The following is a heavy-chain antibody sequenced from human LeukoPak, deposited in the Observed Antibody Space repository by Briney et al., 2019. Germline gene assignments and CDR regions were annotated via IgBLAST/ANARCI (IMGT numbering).Heavy chain of an antibody. J-gene: IGHJ6*02. CDR1: GGSISSYY. V-gene: IGHV4-59*01. CDR2: SYYSGST. D-gene: IGHD3-3*01. Sequence: SETLSLTCTVSGGSISSYYWSWIRQPPGKGLEWIGYSYYSGSTNYNPSPKSRVTISVDTSKNQFSLKLSSVTAADTAVYYCARGDFWSGPEDYYGMDVWGQGTTVTVSS. CDR3: ARGDFWSGPEDYYGMDV.